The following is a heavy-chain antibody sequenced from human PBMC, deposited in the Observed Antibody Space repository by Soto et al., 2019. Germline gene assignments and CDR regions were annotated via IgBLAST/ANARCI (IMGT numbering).Heavy chain of an antibody. J-gene: IGHJ5*02. Sequence: QSPTLSLTCTVSGGSISSSSYYWGWIRQPPGKGLEWIGSIYYSGSTYYNPSLKSRVTISVDTSKNQFSLKLSSVTAADTAVYYCAGRIAVRSHWFDPWGQGTLVTVSS. CDR1: GGSISSSSYY. CDR2: IYYSGST. CDR3: AGRIAVRSHWFDP. D-gene: IGHD6-19*01. V-gene: IGHV4-39*01.